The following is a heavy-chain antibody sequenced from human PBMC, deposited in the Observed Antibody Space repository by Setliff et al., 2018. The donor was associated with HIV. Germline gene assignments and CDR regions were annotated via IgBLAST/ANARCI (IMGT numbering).Heavy chain of an antibody. J-gene: IGHJ3*02. D-gene: IGHD5-18*01. CDR1: GYTFISYD. CDR3: ARGRRGYSYDFGVFDI. CDR2: MNPNSGNT. Sequence: GASVKVSCKASGYTFISYDINWVRQATGQGLEWMGWMNPNSGNTGYAQKFQGRVTMTRNTPISTGYMEMSSLRSEDTAVYYCARGRRGYSYDFGVFDIWGQGTMVTVSS. V-gene: IGHV1-8*02.